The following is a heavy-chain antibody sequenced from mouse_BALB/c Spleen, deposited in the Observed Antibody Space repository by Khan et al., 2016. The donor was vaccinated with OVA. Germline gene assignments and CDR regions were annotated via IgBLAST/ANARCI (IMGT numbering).Heavy chain of an antibody. CDR1: GYTFTDYY. J-gene: IGHJ3*01. Sequence: VELVESGAELARPGASVTLSCKASGYTFTDYYINWVRQRTGQGLEWIGEIYPGSDNTYYNEKFKGKATLTADKSSSTAYMQLSSLTSEDSAVYFCAREWAAWFPYWGQGTLVTVSA. CDR2: IYPGSDNT. CDR3: AREWAAWFPY. V-gene: IGHV1-77*01.